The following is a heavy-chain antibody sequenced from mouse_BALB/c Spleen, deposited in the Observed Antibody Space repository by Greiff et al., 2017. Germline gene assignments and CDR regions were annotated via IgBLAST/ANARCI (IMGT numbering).Heavy chain of an antibody. J-gene: IGHJ2*01. CDR2: INPSTGYT. CDR1: GYTFTSYW. Sequence: VQLQQSGAELAKPGASVKMSCKASGYTFTSYWMHWVKQRPGQGLEWIGYINPSTGYTEYNQKFKDKATLTADKSSSTAYMQLSSLTSEDSAVYYCARSDYYGTGYFDYWGQGTTLTVSS. V-gene: IGHV1-7*01. CDR3: ARSDYYGTGYFDY. D-gene: IGHD1-1*01.